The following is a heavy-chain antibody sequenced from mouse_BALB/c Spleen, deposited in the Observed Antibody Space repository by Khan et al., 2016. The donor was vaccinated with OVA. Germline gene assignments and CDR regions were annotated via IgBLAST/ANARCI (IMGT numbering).Heavy chain of an antibody. CDR2: IFPGTGTT. D-gene: IGHD2-1*01. J-gene: IGHJ3*01. CDR1: GYTFTSYW. Sequence: VQQSGAELVKPGASVKLSCKTSGYTFTSYWIQWVKQRPGQGLGWIGQIFPGTGTTYYNENLKGKAKLTVDTSSSTAYMQLSSLTSEDAAVYFCARGYFGNYEFVYWGQVTLVTVSP. V-gene: IGHV1S132*01. CDR3: ARGYFGNYEFVY.